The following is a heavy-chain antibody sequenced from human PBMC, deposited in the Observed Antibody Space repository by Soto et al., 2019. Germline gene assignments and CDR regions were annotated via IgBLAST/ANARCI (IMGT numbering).Heavy chain of an antibody. CDR3: AKDYGSSRCFFDY. Sequence: GGSLRLSCAASGFTFINYAMSWVRQAPGEGLEWVSTISGNGANTHYADSVKGRFSISRDNSKNTLYIQMNSLRAEDTAVYYCAKDYGSSRCFFDYWGQGALVTVSS. J-gene: IGHJ4*02. D-gene: IGHD6-19*01. V-gene: IGHV3-23*01. CDR1: GFTFINYA. CDR2: ISGNGANT.